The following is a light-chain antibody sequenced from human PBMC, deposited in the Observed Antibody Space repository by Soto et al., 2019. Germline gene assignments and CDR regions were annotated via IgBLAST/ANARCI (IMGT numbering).Light chain of an antibody. V-gene: IGKV4-1*01. CDR1: QSVLYSSNNKNY. CDR3: QQYYSTPWT. Sequence: DIVMTQSPDSLAVSLGVMAXINCKSSQSVLYSSNNKNYLAWYQQKPGQPPKLLIYWASTRESGVPDRFSGSGSGTDFTLTISSLQAEDVAVYYCQQYYSTPWTFGQGTKVDI. J-gene: IGKJ1*01. CDR2: WAS.